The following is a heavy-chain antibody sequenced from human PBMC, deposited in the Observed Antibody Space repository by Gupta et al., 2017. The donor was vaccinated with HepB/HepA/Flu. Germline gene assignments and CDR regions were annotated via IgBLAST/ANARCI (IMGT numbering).Heavy chain of an antibody. J-gene: IGHJ4*02. Sequence: QVQLQESGPGLVKPSGTLSLTCDVPGDFLSSSNWWGWVRQTPGKGLEWIGEIYHSGSTIYNPSFKGRVTISMDKLNNQFSLSLRSMTAADTAVYYCTRENWNNLWSIRLGDWGQGTLVTVSS. CDR3: TRENWNNLWSIRLGD. V-gene: IGHV4-4*02. CDR2: IYHSGST. D-gene: IGHD1/OR15-1a*01. CDR1: GDFLSSSNW.